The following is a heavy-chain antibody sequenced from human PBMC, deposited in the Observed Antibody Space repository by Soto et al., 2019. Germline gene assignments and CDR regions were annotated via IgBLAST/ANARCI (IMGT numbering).Heavy chain of an antibody. CDR3: ATRSPAFDY. Sequence: QVQLVQSGPEVKKPGASVKVSCKTSGYTFTSFGISWVRQAPGQGLEWMGWITTDKGKTNYAQKFQGRVTMTTDTSTSTAYMELRSLRSDDAAVFYCATRSPAFDYWGQVTLVTVSS. CDR2: ITTDKGKT. V-gene: IGHV1-18*01. J-gene: IGHJ4*02. CDR1: GYTFTSFG.